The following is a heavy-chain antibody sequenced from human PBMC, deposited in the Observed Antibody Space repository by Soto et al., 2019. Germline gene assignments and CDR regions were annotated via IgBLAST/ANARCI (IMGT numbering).Heavy chain of an antibody. V-gene: IGHV1-69*01. J-gene: IGHJ4*02. CDR3: AREGSYDNSSYSKFGY. CDR2: VIPMFGTT. D-gene: IGHD3-22*01. Sequence: QVHLVQSGAEVKQPGSSVKVSCKASGDTFSSYTISWVRQAAGQGLEWMGEVIPMFGTTNYPRNFQGRVTITADESTSTAYMDLSGLTSEDTAIYYCAREGSYDNSSYSKFGYWGQGTLVTVSS. CDR1: GDTFSSYT.